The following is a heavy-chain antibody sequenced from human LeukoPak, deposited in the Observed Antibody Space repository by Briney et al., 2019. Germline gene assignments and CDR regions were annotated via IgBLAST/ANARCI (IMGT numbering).Heavy chain of an antibody. CDR1: GFPFRNYW. V-gene: IGHV3-74*01. CDR2: LRTDGDKR. J-gene: IGHJ4*02. Sequence: GGSLSLSFAASGFPFRNYWMHWVRQGPGGGLEWVSRLRTDGDKRSYAASVRDRFTISRDNAKNMLYLQMNSLRVEDTAVYYCVRDHYGTNSLDYWGQGTPVTVSS. D-gene: IGHD4/OR15-4a*01. CDR3: VRDHYGTNSLDY.